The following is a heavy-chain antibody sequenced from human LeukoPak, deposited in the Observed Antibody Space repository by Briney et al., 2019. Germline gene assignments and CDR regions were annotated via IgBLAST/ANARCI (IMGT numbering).Heavy chain of an antibody. V-gene: IGHV4-39*02. CDR1: GGSISSSSYY. J-gene: IGHJ4*02. D-gene: IGHD3-3*01. CDR2: IYYSGST. CDR3: TRESGDYDFWSGYYPQYFDY. Sequence: SETLSLTCTVSGGSISSSSYYWGWIRQPPGKGLEWIGSIYYSGSTYYNPSLKSRVTISVDTSNNQFSLKLSSVTAADTAVYYCTRESGDYDFWSGYYPQYFDYWGQGTLVTVSS.